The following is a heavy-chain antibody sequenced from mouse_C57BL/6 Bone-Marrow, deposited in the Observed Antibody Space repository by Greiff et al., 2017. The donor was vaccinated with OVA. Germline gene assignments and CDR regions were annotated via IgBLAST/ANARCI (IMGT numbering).Heavy chain of an antibody. CDR2: IYPRRGNT. CDR3: ARDDYFDY. D-gene: IGHD2-3*01. V-gene: IGHV1-81*01. CDR1: GYTFTSSG. Sequence: QVQLQQSGAELARPGASVQLSCKASGYTFTSSGISWVKQRPGQGLEWIGEIYPRRGNTYYNEKFKGKATLTADKSSSTAYMELRSLTSEDSAVYFCARDDYFDYWGQGTTLTVSS. J-gene: IGHJ2*01.